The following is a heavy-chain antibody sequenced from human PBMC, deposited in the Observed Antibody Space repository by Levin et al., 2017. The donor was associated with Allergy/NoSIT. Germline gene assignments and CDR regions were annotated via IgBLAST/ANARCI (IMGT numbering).Heavy chain of an antibody. Sequence: ASVKVSCKASGYTFTSYGISWVRQAPGQGLEWMGWISAYNGNTNYAQKLQGRVTMTTDTSTSTAYMELRSLRSDDTAVYYCARALHYGGNSYYYYGMDVWGQGTTVTVSS. CDR3: ARALHYGGNSYYYYGMDV. V-gene: IGHV1-18*01. CDR1: GYTFTSYG. J-gene: IGHJ6*02. CDR2: ISAYNGNT. D-gene: IGHD4-23*01.